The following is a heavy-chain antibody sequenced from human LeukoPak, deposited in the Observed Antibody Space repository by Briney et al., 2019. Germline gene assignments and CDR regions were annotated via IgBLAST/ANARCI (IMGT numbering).Heavy chain of an antibody. J-gene: IGHJ6*03. CDR2: INHSGST. Sequence: PSETLSLTCAVYGGSFSGYYWSWIRQPPGKGLEWIGEINHSGSTNYNPSLKSRVTISVDTSKNQFSLKLSSVTAADTAVYYCATTTVTRHYMDVWGKGTTVTVSS. D-gene: IGHD4-17*01. V-gene: IGHV4-34*01. CDR1: GGSFSGYY. CDR3: ATTTVTRHYMDV.